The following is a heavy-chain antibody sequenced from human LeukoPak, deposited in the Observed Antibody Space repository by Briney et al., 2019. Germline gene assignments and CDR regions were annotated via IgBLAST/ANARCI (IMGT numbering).Heavy chain of an antibody. CDR2: IIPIFGTA. Sequence: SVKVSCKASGGTFSSYAISWVRQAPGQGLEWMGGIIPIFGTANYAQKFQGRVTITADESTSTAYMELSSLRSEDTAVYYCAREDIVVVPAAVDYGMDVWGQGTTVTVSS. CDR3: AREDIVVVPAAVDYGMDV. CDR1: GGTFSSYA. V-gene: IGHV1-69*13. D-gene: IGHD2-2*01. J-gene: IGHJ6*02.